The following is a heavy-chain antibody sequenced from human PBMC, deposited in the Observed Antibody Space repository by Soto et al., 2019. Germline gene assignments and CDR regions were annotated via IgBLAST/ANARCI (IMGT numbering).Heavy chain of an antibody. D-gene: IGHD2-2*01. CDR2: IMPMFGVT. J-gene: IGHJ6*02. V-gene: IGHV1-69*12. CDR3: AGGGVTSSMSLPWMGYLYYGLDV. CDR1: GGTFNSHT. Sequence: QVQLVQSGAEVKKPGSSVKVSCRAPGGTFNSHTISWVRQAPGQGLEWMGGIMPMFGVTNYARKFQVRLTMTANDSTTTADVEVSGLTAEDTAVYYCAGGGVTSSMSLPWMGYLYYGLDVWGQGTTFMVSS.